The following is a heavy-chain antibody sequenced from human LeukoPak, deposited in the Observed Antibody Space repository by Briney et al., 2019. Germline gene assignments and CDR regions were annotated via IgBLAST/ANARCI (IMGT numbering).Heavy chain of an antibody. CDR1: GFTFSDYG. CDR3: AKDPERWLQLRLGFSD. CDR2: ISGSGYST. Sequence: GGSLRLSCAASGFTFSDYGMSWVRQAPGKGLEWVSTISGSGYSTYYADSVKGRFTISRDNSKNTLYLQMNSLRAEDTAVYYCAKDPERWLQLRLGFSDWGQGTLVTVSS. J-gene: IGHJ4*02. V-gene: IGHV3-23*01. D-gene: IGHD5-24*01.